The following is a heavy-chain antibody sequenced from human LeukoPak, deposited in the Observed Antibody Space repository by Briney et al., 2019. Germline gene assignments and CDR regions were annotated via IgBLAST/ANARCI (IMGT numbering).Heavy chain of an antibody. V-gene: IGHV1-69*05. J-gene: IGHJ4*02. Sequence: SVKVSCKASGGTFSSYAISWVRQAPGQGLEWMGGIIPIFGTANYAQKFQGRVTITTDESTSTAYMELSSLRSEDTAVYYCARDRYDSSGYYSCLDYWGQGTLVTVSS. CDR3: ARDRYDSSGYYSCLDY. CDR1: GGTFSSYA. D-gene: IGHD3-22*01. CDR2: IIPIFGTA.